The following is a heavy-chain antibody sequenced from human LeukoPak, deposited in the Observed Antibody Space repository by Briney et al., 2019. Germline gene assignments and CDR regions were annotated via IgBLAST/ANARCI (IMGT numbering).Heavy chain of an antibody. J-gene: IGHJ6*02. Sequence: PGGSLRLSCGASGFTFSSYEMNWVRQAPGKGREWVSYISSGGMTIYYADSVRGRFTVYRDNTNNSLFLQMNSLKAEDTAVYFCARDDYDIVTGYYSMYSYGVDVWGQGPAVTVSS. CDR3: ARDDYDIVTGYYSMYSYGVDV. V-gene: IGHV3-48*03. CDR1: GFTFSSYE. D-gene: IGHD3-9*01. CDR2: ISSGGMTI.